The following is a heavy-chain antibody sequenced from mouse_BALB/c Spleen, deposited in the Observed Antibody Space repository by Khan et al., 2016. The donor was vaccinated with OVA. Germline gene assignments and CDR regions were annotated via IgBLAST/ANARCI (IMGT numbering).Heavy chain of an antibody. CDR1: GFDFSRYW. D-gene: IGHD1-1*01. Sequence: EVQLQESGGGLVQPGGSLKLSCAASGFDFSRYWMSWVRQAPGKGLEWIGEINPDSSTINYTPSLKDKFIISRDNAKNTLYLQMSKVRSEDTALDYCARPFTTVDYAMDYWGQGTSVTVSS. CDR3: ARPFTTVDYAMDY. CDR2: INPDSSTI. V-gene: IGHV4-1*02. J-gene: IGHJ4*01.